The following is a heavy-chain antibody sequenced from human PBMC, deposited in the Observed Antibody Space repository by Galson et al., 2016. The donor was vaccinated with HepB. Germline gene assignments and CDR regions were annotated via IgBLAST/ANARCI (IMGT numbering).Heavy chain of an antibody. CDR1: GLTVSSSY. CDR3: ARVYDGSGFLSRGWYFDL. J-gene: IGHJ2*01. D-gene: IGHD3-22*01. Sequence: SLRLSCAASGLTVSSSYISWVRQAPGKGLEWVSILYSGGGSTHYADSVKGRFAISRDNSKNTLYLQMNSLRAEDTAVYFCARVYDGSGFLSRGWYFDLWGRGTLVTVSS. CDR2: LYSGGGST. V-gene: IGHV3-53*01.